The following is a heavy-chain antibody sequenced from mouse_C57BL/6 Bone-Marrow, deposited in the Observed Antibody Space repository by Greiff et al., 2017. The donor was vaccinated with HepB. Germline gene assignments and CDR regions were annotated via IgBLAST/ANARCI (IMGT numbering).Heavy chain of an antibody. CDR2: IDPSDSYT. CDR3: ARGYYGSKGY. V-gene: IGHV1-69*01. J-gene: IGHJ2*01. D-gene: IGHD1-1*01. Sequence: QVQLKESGAELVMPGASVKLSCKASGYTFTSYWMHWVKQRPGQGLEWIGEIDPSDSYTNYNQKFMGKSTLTVDKSSSTAYMQLSSLTSEDSAVYYCARGYYGSKGYWGQGTTLTVSS. CDR1: GYTFTSYW.